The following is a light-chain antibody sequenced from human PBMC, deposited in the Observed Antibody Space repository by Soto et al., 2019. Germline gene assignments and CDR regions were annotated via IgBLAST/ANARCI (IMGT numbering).Light chain of an antibody. Sequence: QSVLTQPASVSGSPGQSITISCTGTSSDVGGYNSVSWYQQLPAKAPKLIIYDVIYRPSGVSDRFSDSKSGNTASLTISGLQAEDEADYSCCSYTNTSTLYVFGPGTRSPS. CDR2: DVI. CDR1: SSDVGGYNS. V-gene: IGLV2-14*03. CDR3: CSYTNTSTLYV. J-gene: IGLJ1*01.